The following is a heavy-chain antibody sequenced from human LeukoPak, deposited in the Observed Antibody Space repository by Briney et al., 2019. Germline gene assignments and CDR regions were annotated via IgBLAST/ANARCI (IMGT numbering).Heavy chain of an antibody. CDR1: GYSISSGYY. D-gene: IGHD2-15*01. CDR3: AREKDIVVVVAAFDY. J-gene: IGHJ4*02. CDR2: IYHSGST. Sequence: SETLSLTCTVSGYSISSGYYWGWIRQPPGKGLEWIGSIYHSGSTYYHPSLKSRVTISVDTSKNQFSLKLSSVTAADTAVYYCAREKDIVVVVAAFDYWGQGTLVTVSS. V-gene: IGHV4-38-2*02.